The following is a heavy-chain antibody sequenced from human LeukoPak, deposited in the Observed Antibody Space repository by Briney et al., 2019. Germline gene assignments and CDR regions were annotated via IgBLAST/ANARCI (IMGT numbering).Heavy chain of an antibody. D-gene: IGHD5-12*01. V-gene: IGHV3-21*01. Sequence: GGSLRLSCAASGFTFSSYSMNWVRQAPGKGLEWVSSISSSSSYIYYADSVKGRFTISRDNSKNTLFLQMNSLRAEDTAVYYCAKGGWLRLGGYYFDYWGQGTLVTVSS. CDR2: ISSSSSYI. CDR3: AKGGWLRLGGYYFDY. CDR1: GFTFSSYS. J-gene: IGHJ4*02.